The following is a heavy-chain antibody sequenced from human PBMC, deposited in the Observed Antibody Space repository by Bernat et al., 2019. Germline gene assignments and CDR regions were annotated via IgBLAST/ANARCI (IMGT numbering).Heavy chain of an antibody. CDR1: GFTFSNYA. CDR2: ISYDGSNK. J-gene: IGHJ6*02. CDR3: AGDNYGMDV. Sequence: QVQLVESGGGVVQPGRSLRLSCAASGFTFSNYAMHWVRQAPGKGLEWVAVISYDGSNKYYADSVKGRFTISRDNSKNTLYLQMNSLRAEDTAMYYCAGDNYGMDVWGQGTTVTVS. V-gene: IGHV3-30-3*01.